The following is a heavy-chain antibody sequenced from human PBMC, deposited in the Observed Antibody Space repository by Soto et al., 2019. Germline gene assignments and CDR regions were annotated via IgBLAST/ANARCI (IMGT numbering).Heavy chain of an antibody. CDR1: GFTFRVYW. J-gene: IGHJ6*02. V-gene: IGHV3-7*01. Sequence: GGSLRLSCAASGFTFRVYWMTWVRQAPGKGLEWVANIKQDGSEKYYVDSVKGRLTISRDNPKNLLYLQMSSLRADDSAVYYCARDVQYVRSLDVWGQGTTVTVSS. CDR2: IKQDGSEK. D-gene: IGHD3-16*01. CDR3: ARDVQYVRSLDV.